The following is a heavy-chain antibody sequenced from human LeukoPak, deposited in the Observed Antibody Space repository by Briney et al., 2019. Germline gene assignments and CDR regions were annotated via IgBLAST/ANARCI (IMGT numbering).Heavy chain of an antibody. D-gene: IGHD3-10*01. V-gene: IGHV4-61*01. CDR2: IYYSGST. CDR3: ARVPTQLLWFRELLLDAFDI. CDR1: GGSVSSGSYY. J-gene: IGHJ3*02. Sequence: SETLSLTCTVSGGSVSSGSYYWTWIRQPPGKGLEWIGYIYYSGSTNYNPSLKSRVTISVDTSKNQFSLKLSSVTAADTAVYYCARVPTQLLWFRELLLDAFDIWGQGTMVTVSS.